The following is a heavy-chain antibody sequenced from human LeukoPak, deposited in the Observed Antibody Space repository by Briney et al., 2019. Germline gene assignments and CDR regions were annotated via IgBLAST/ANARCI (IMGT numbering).Heavy chain of an antibody. CDR3: ARLDIVVVPATLDY. J-gene: IGHJ4*02. Sequence: ASVKVSCKASGYTFTSYGISWVRQAPGQGLEWMGWINPNSGGTNYAQKFQGRVTMTRDTSISTAYMELSRLRSDDTAVYYCARLDIVVVPATLDYWGQGTLVTVSS. D-gene: IGHD2-2*03. CDR1: GYTFTSYG. CDR2: INPNSGGT. V-gene: IGHV1-2*02.